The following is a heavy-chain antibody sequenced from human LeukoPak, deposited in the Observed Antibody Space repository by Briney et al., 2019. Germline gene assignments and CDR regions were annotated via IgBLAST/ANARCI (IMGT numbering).Heavy chain of an antibody. CDR3: ARHHYDILTGYYGGFDY. J-gene: IGHJ4*02. CDR1: GGSFSGYY. V-gene: IGHV4-34*01. Sequence: SETLSLTCAVYGGSFSGYYWSWIRQPPGKGLEWIGEINHSGSTNCNPSLKSRVTISVDTSKNQFSLKLSSVTAADTAVYYCARHHYDILTGYYGGFDYWGQGTLVTVSS. D-gene: IGHD3-9*01. CDR2: INHSGST.